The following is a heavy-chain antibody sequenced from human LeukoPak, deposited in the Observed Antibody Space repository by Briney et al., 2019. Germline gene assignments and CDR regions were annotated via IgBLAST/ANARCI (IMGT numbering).Heavy chain of an antibody. Sequence: PGGSLRLSCAASGFTFSSYSMNWVRQAPGKGLEWVSSIGSSSSYIYYADSVKGRFTISRDNAKNSLYLQMNSLRAEDTAVYNCASPYYYGSGTYDYWGQGTLVTVSS. D-gene: IGHD3-10*01. CDR2: IGSSSSYI. CDR1: GFTFSSYS. V-gene: IGHV3-21*01. CDR3: ASPYYYGSGTYDY. J-gene: IGHJ4*02.